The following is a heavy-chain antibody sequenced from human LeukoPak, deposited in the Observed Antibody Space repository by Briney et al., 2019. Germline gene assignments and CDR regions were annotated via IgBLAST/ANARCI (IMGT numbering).Heavy chain of an antibody. J-gene: IGHJ4*02. V-gene: IGHV3-30*02. Sequence: GGSLRLSCAASGFTFSSYGMHWVRQAPGKGLEWVAVIWYDGSKKYYADSVKGRFTISRDNYENTLYLQMNSLRAEDTAVYYCAKNLGYYDSSGFLNWGQGTLVTVSS. CDR2: IWYDGSKK. D-gene: IGHD3-22*01. CDR1: GFTFSSYG. CDR3: AKNLGYYDSSGFLN.